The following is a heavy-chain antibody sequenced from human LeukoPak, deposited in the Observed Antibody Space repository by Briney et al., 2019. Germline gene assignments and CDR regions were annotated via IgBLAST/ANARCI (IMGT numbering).Heavy chain of an antibody. D-gene: IGHD6-19*01. Sequence: GGSLRLSCAASGFTFSSYAMHWVRQAPGKGLEWVAVISYDGSNKYYADSVKGRFTISRDNSKNTLYLQMNSLRAEDTAVYYCARDSHSVVAGRGANWFDPWGQGTLVTVSS. CDR3: ARDSHSVVAGRGANWFDP. CDR2: ISYDGSNK. J-gene: IGHJ5*02. V-gene: IGHV3-30-3*01. CDR1: GFTFSSYA.